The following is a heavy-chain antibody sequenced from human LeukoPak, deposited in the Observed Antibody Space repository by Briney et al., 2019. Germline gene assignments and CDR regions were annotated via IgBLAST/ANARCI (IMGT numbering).Heavy chain of an antibody. CDR3: ARDREAVPGYGFDY. D-gene: IGHD6-19*01. V-gene: IGHV4-59*01. J-gene: IGHJ4*02. Sequence: SETLSLTCTVSGGSISSYYWSWIRQPPGKGLEWIGYIYYSGSTNYNPSLKSRVTISVDTSKNQFSLKLNSVTAADTAVYYCARDREAVPGYGFDYWGQGTLVTVSS. CDR2: IYYSGST. CDR1: GGSISSYY.